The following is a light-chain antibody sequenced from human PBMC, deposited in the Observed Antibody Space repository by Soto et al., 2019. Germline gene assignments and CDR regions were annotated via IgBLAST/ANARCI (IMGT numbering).Light chain of an antibody. Sequence: QSVLTQPASVSGSPGQSITISCTGTASNVGTYNYVSWYQQYPDKVPKLLIYDVTKRPPGVSDRFSGSKSGNTASLTISGLQAEDEADYYCNSYTSSQTRVFGTGTKLTVL. V-gene: IGLV2-14*01. CDR1: ASNVGTYNY. J-gene: IGLJ1*01. CDR3: NSYTSSQTRV. CDR2: DVT.